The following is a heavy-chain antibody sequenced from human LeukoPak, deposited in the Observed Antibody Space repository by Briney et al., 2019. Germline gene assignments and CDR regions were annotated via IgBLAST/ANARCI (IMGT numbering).Heavy chain of an antibody. J-gene: IGHJ5*02. Sequence: GGSLRLSCAASGFTFSSYWMHWVRQAPGKGLVWVSRINSDGSSTSYADSVKGRFTISRDNAKNTLYLQMNSLRAEDTAVYYCARDSVRVVRGAALAFGTIGPNWFDPWGQGTLVTVSS. V-gene: IGHV3-74*01. CDR1: GFTFSSYW. CDR2: INSDGSST. D-gene: IGHD3-10*01. CDR3: ARDSVRVVRGAALAFGTIGPNWFDP.